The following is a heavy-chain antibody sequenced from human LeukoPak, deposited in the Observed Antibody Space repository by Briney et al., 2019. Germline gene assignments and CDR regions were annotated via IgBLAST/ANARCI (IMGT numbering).Heavy chain of an antibody. CDR2: ISSSSSTI. Sequence: GGSLRLSCAVSGFTFSRYPMNWVRQAPGKGLECVSYISSSSSTIYYADSVKGRFTISRDNSKNTLYLQMNSLRVEDTAVYYCARAHMDGVDYYMDVWGKGTTVTVSS. V-gene: IGHV3-48*01. CDR3: ARAHMDGVDYYMDV. D-gene: IGHD2-15*01. CDR1: GFTFSRYP. J-gene: IGHJ6*03.